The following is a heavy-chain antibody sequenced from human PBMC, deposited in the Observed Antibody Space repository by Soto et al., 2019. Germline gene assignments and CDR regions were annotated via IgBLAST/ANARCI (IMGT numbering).Heavy chain of an antibody. D-gene: IGHD3-22*01. CDR2: ISGSGGSA. V-gene: IGHV3-23*01. CDR3: AKEEGNYYDSSGYPNDY. J-gene: IGHJ4*02. Sequence: EVQLLESGGGLVQPGGSLRLSCAASGFTFSSYAMNWLRQAPGKGLEWVSAISGSGGSAYYADSVKGRFSISRDNSKNTLYLQMNSLRAEDTAVYYCAKEEGNYYDSSGYPNDYWGQGTLVTVSS. CDR1: GFTFSSYA.